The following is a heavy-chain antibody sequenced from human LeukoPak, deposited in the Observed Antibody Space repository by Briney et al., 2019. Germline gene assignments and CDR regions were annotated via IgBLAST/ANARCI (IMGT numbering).Heavy chain of an antibody. CDR1: GFTFSGSA. V-gene: IGHV3-73*01. Sequence: PGGSLRLSCAASGFTFSGSAMHWVRQASGKGLEWVGRIRSKANSYATAYAASVKGRFTISRDDSKNTAYLQMNSLKTEDTAVYYCTRQGATHLDYWGQGTLVTVSS. CDR2: IRSKANSYAT. D-gene: IGHD1-26*01. CDR3: TRQGATHLDY. J-gene: IGHJ4*02.